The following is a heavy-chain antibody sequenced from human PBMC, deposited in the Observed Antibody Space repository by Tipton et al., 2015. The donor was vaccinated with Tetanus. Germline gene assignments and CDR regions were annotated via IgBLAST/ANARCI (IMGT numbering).Heavy chain of an antibody. CDR2: INPNSGGT. J-gene: IGHJ5*02. V-gene: IGHV1-2*02. CDR3: AGDLSRGVGPKVAGTEVP. CDR1: GYTFTGYY. D-gene: IGHD6-19*01. Sequence: QLVQSGAEVKKPGASVKVSCKASGYTFTGYYMHWVRQAPGQGLEWMGWINPNSGGTNYAQKFQGRVTMTRDTSISTAYMELSRLRSDDTAVYYCAGDLSRGVGPKVAGTEVPWGQGTLVTVSS.